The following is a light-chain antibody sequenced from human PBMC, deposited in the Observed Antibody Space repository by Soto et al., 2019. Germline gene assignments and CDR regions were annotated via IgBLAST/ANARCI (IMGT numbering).Light chain of an antibody. CDR2: GAT. V-gene: IGKV1-27*01. CDR1: QGISNY. CDR3: QKYNSAPWT. Sequence: DMQMTQSPSSLSASVGDRVTLTCRASQGISNYLAWYQQKPGKVPKLLIYGATTLQSGVPSRFSGSGSGTYFTLTISSLQSEDVATYYCQKYNSAPWTFAQGTKVEIK. J-gene: IGKJ1*01.